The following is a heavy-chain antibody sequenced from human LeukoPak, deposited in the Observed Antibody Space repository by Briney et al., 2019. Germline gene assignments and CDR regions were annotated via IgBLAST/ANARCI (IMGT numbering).Heavy chain of an antibody. V-gene: IGHV4-39*01. Sequence: SETLSLTCTVSGGSITISSYYRGWIRQPPGKGLEWIGSIYYSGSTYYNPSLKSRVTISVDTSKNQFSLKLSSVTAADTAVYYCALGGYDSTFDYWGQGTLVTVSS. D-gene: IGHD3-22*01. CDR1: GGSITISSYY. CDR2: IYYSGST. CDR3: ALGGYDSTFDY. J-gene: IGHJ4*02.